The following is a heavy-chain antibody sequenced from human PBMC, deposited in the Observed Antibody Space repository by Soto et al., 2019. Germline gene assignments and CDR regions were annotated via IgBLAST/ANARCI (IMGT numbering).Heavy chain of an antibody. J-gene: IGHJ4*02. Sequence: QVQLVESGGGVVQPGRSLRLSCAASGFTFSSYGMHWVRQAPGKGLEWVAVIWYDGSNKYYEDSVKGRFTISRDNSKNTLYLQMNSLRAEDTAVYHCARDRGSGSYYLDYWGQGTLVTVSS. CDR1: GFTFSSYG. V-gene: IGHV3-33*01. CDR3: ARDRGSGSYYLDY. D-gene: IGHD3-10*01. CDR2: IWYDGSNK.